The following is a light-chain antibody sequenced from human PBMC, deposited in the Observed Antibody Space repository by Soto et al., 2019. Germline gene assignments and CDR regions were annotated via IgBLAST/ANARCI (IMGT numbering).Light chain of an antibody. CDR2: WGS. Sequence: DIVITQTPLSLYVTPGEPASISCRSRQSLMHSNGYNYFDWYLQKPGQSPQLLIYWGSNRASGVPDRFSGSGSGTDFTLTISRLEPEDFAVYYCQQYGSSPPWTFGQGTKVDIK. V-gene: IGKV2-28*01. J-gene: IGKJ1*01. CDR3: QQYGSSPPWT. CDR1: QSLMHSNGYNY.